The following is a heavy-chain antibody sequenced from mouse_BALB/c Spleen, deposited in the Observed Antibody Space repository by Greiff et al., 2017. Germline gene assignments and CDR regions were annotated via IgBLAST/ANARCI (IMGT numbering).Heavy chain of an antibody. CDR2: ISYSGST. CDR3: ARRGDYHAMDY. J-gene: IGHJ4*01. Sequence: EVKLMESGPGLVKPSQSLSLTCTVTGYSITSDYAWNWIRQFPGNKLEWMGYISYSGSTSYNPSLKSRISITRDTSKNQFFLQLNSVTTEDTATYYCARRGDYHAMDYWGQGTSVTVSS. CDR1: GYSITSDYA. V-gene: IGHV3-2*02.